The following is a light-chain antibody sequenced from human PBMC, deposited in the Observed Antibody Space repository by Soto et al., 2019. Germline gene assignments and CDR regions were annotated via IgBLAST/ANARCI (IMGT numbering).Light chain of an antibody. CDR1: QSISSN. CDR3: QQSYRSPPT. Sequence: DIQMTQSPSSLSASVGDRVTITCRASQSISSNLNWYQQKPGKVPKLLIYAASSLQSGVPSRFSGSGSGTDFTLTISSLQPEDFATYYCQQSYRSPPTLGQGTKVDI. V-gene: IGKV1-39*01. CDR2: AAS. J-gene: IGKJ1*01.